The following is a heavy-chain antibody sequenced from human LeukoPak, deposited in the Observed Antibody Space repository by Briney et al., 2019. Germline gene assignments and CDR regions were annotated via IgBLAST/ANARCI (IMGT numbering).Heavy chain of an antibody. CDR2: IYTSGST. Sequence: SETLSLTCTVSGGSISSYYWSWIRQPAGKGQEWIGRIYTSGSTNYNPSLKSRVTMSVDTSKNQFSLKLSSATAADTAVYYCATIYPYCSGGSCYSGWGGLWGQGTLVPVSS. CDR1: GGSISSYY. CDR3: ATIYPYCSGGSCYSGWGGL. J-gene: IGHJ4*02. D-gene: IGHD2-15*01. V-gene: IGHV4-4*07.